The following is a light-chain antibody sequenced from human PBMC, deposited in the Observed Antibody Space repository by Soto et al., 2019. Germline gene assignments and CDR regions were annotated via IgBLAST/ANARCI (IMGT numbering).Light chain of an antibody. CDR2: EVS. J-gene: IGLJ1*01. Sequence: QSVLAQPASVSGSPGQSITISCTGTSSDIGSYNFVSWYQHHPGKAPKLLIYEVSYRPSGISDRFSGSKSANTASLTISGLQAEDEADYFCSLYSSNGSLIFGPGTKVTVL. CDR3: SLYSSNGSLI. V-gene: IGLV2-14*01. CDR1: SSDIGSYNF.